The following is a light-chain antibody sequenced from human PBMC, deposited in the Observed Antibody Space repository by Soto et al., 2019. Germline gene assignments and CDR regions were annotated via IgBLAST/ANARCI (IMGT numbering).Light chain of an antibody. CDR1: QSISSW. J-gene: IGKJ2*01. CDR2: DAS. CDR3: QQYNSYSPYT. Sequence: IQMTQSPSTLSASIGDRVTITCRASQSISSWLAWYQQKSGKAPKLLIYDASSLESGVPSRFSGSGSGTEFTLTISSLQPDDFATYYCQQYNSYSPYTFGQGTKLEIK. V-gene: IGKV1-5*01.